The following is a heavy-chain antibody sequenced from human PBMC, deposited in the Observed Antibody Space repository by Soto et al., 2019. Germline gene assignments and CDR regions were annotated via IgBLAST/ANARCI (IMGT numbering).Heavy chain of an antibody. CDR2: IYYSGST. Sequence: SETLSLTCTVSGGSISSSSYYWGWIRQPPGKGLEWIGSIYYSGSTYYNPSLKSRVTISVDTSKNQFSLKLSSVTAADTAVYYCARHRRISHYYYYYMDVWGKGTTVTVSS. V-gene: IGHV4-39*01. J-gene: IGHJ6*03. CDR1: GGSISSSSYY. CDR3: ARHRRISHYYYYYMDV.